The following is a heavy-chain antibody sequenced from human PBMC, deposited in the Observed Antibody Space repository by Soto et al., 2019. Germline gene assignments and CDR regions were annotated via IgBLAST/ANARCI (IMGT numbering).Heavy chain of an antibody. CDR1: GFTFSSYA. CDR3: ARSNWAYSSSWYLGY. D-gene: IGHD6-13*01. Sequence: GGSLRLSCAASGFTFSSYALHWVRQAPGKGLEWVAVISYDGSNKYYADSVKGRFTISRDNSKNTLYLQMNSLRAEDTAVYYCARSNWAYSSSWYLGYWGQGTLVTVS. CDR2: ISYDGSNK. V-gene: IGHV3-30-3*01. J-gene: IGHJ4*02.